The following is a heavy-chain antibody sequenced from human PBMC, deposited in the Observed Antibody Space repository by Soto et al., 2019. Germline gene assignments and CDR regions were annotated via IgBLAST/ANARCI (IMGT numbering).Heavy chain of an antibody. V-gene: IGHV5-51*01. J-gene: IGHJ5*02. D-gene: IGHD5-12*01. CDR2: IYPRDSDT. Sequence: RGESLKISCKASGYSITSDWIGWVRQMPGKGLEWMGIIYPRDSDTRYSPSFEGQVTISADKTTNTAYLQWSRLKASDTAIYFCVRHHIVATPRGWFDPWGQGTLVTVSS. CDR1: GYSITSDW. CDR3: VRHHIVATPRGWFDP.